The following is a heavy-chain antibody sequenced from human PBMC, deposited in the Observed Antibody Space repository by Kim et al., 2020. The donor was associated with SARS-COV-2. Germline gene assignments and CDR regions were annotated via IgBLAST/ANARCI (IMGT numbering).Heavy chain of an antibody. J-gene: IGHJ5*01. V-gene: IGHV3-11*04. CDR1: GFAFSDSY. CDR3: VAALRAAHGYPLLDS. Sequence: GGSLRLSCAASGFAFSDSYMNWIRQTPGKGLEWLSYISHTSKTIYYADSVRGRFTISRDNAKNSVSLQMDSLRAEDTAVYHCVAALRAAHGYPLLDSWG. CDR2: ISHTSKTI. D-gene: IGHD3-22*01.